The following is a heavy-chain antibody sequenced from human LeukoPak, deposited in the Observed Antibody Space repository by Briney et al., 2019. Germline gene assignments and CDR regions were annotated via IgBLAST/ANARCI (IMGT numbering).Heavy chain of an antibody. CDR1: GGSISSYY. J-gene: IGHJ4*02. CDR3: ARVAQQWLGFDY. CDR2: IYYSGST. Sequence: SETLSLTCTVPGGSISSYYWSWIRQPPGKGMEWIGYIYYSGSTNYNPSLKSRVTISVDTSKNQFSLKLSSVTAADTAVYYCARVAQQWLGFDYWGQGTLVTVSS. D-gene: IGHD6-19*01. V-gene: IGHV4-59*01.